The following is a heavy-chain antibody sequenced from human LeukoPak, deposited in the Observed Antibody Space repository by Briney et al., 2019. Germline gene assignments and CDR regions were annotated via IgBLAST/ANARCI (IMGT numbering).Heavy chain of an antibody. CDR1: GYTFTRYS. V-gene: IGHV1-2*02. D-gene: IGHD3-3*01. CDR2: INPNSGGT. Sequence: GASVKVSCKASGYTFTRYSMNWVRQAPGQGLEWMGWINPNSGGTNYAQKFQGRVTMTRDTSISTAYMELSRLRSDDTAVYYCARGTTIFAHYYYYYMDVWGKGTTVTVSS. CDR3: ARGTTIFAHYYYYYMDV. J-gene: IGHJ6*03.